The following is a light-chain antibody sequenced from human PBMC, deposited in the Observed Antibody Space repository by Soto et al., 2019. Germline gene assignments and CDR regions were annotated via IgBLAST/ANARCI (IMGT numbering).Light chain of an antibody. J-gene: IGLJ3*02. CDR1: SSDVGGYNY. Sequence: QSALTQPASVSGSPGQSITISCTGTSSDVGGYNYVSWYQLHPGKAPKLMIYEVSNRPSGVSSRFSGSKSGNTASLTISGLQAEDEADYYCSSYTSSSTWVFGGGTKLTVL. CDR3: SSYTSSSTWV. CDR2: EVS. V-gene: IGLV2-14*01.